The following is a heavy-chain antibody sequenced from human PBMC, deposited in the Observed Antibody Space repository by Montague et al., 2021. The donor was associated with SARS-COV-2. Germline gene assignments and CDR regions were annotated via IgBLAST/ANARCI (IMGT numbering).Heavy chain of an antibody. Sequence: SDTLSLTCAVYGGSFSDYYWSWIRQPPGKGLEWMGEINHSGSTSYNPSLKSRVTISVDTSKNQFSLRLTSVTAADTAVYYCARERQGNYFHYYGLDVWGQGTTVTVSS. V-gene: IGHV4-34*01. D-gene: IGHD1-1*01. J-gene: IGHJ6*02. CDR3: ARERQGNYFHYYGLDV. CDR1: GGSFSDYY. CDR2: INHSGST.